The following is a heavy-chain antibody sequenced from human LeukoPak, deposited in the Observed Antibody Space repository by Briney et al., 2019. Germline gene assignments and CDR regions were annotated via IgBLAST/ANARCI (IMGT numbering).Heavy chain of an antibody. D-gene: IGHD5-18*01. Sequence: SETLSLTCTVSGDSISSYYWSWIRQPAGKGLEWIGRIYPSRSTNHNPSLKSRVTMSVDTSENQFSLKLSSVTAADTAVYYCATNGPAYSYGPWDDAFDIWGQGTMVTVSS. CDR1: GDSISSYY. J-gene: IGHJ3*02. CDR2: IYPSRST. V-gene: IGHV4-4*07. CDR3: ATNGPAYSYGPWDDAFDI.